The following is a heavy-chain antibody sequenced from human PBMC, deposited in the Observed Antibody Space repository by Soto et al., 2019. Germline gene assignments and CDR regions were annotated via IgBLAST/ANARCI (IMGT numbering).Heavy chain of an antibody. CDR2: IYPGDSNT. J-gene: IGHJ4*02. Sequence: GESRKTSCKGAGYRFTTYWIGWARQMPAKGLEGMGLIYPGDSNTRFSPSFQGQVTVSVDMSIGAAYMQCTSLTVSDTAMYYCATQTCQYETTSSGYWGQGTRVTVSS. CDR1: GYRFTTYW. CDR3: ATQTCQYETTSSGY. D-gene: IGHD4-17*01. V-gene: IGHV5-51*01.